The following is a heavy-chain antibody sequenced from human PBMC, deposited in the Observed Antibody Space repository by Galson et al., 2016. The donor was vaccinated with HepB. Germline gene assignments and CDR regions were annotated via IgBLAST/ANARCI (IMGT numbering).Heavy chain of an antibody. D-gene: IGHD1-7*01. CDR1: GFSFSTFA. V-gene: IGHV3-23*01. CDR3: AKDHTGSTVGWSDGMDV. CDR2: ITGTGGGT. J-gene: IGHJ6*02. Sequence: SLRLSCAASGFSFSTFAMSWVRQAPGKGLEWISGITGTGGGTYYAGSVTGRFTISRDTSKNTLFLQLSSLRVEDTAVYYCAKDHTGSTVGWSDGMDVWGQGTRVTVSS.